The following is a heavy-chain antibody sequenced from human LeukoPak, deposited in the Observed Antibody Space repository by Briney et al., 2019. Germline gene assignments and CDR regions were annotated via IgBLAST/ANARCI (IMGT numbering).Heavy chain of an antibody. Sequence: SETLSLTCTVSGYSINSGYYWGWIRQPPGKGLEWIGSIYHSGSTYYSPSLKSRVTISVDTSKNQFSLKLSSVTAADTAVYYCARDRYSSSSTGYYYYYYMDVWGKGTTVTVSS. J-gene: IGHJ6*03. D-gene: IGHD6-6*01. CDR1: GYSINSGYY. CDR3: ARDRYSSSSTGYYYYYYMDV. CDR2: IYHSGST. V-gene: IGHV4-38-2*02.